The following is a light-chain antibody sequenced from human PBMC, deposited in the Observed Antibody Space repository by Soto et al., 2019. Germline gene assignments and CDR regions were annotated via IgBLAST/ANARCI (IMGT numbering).Light chain of an antibody. CDR3: SSYTTNATRV. V-gene: IGLV2-14*03. CDR2: EVS. J-gene: IGLJ3*02. CDR1: SSDVGAYNY. Sequence: QSALTQPASVSGSPGQSITISCTGTSSDVGAYNYVSWYKQYAGKAPQLMIYEVSNRPSGVSNRLSGSKSGNTASLTISGLQADDEADYYCSSYTTNATRVFGGGTQLTVL.